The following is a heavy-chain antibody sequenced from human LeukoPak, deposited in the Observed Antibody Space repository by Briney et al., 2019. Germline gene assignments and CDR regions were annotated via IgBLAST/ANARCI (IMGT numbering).Heavy chain of an antibody. CDR2: IYGGGST. V-gene: IGHV3-66*01. J-gene: IGHJ6*02. CDR3: ARGDYYYYGMDV. CDR1: GFTVSSNY. Sequence: PGGSLRLSCAASGFTVSSNYMSWVRQAPGKGLEWVSVIYGGGSTYYADSVKGRFTISRDNSKNTLYLQMNSLRAEDTAAYYCARGDYYYYGMDVWGQGTTVTVSS.